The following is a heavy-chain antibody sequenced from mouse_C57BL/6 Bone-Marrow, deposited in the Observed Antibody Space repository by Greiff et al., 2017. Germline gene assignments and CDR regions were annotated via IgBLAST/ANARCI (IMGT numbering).Heavy chain of an antibody. CDR2: IHPNSGST. J-gene: IGHJ4*01. D-gene: IGHD6-5*01. CDR3: ARAYDYDAMDY. V-gene: IGHV1-64*01. CDR1: GYTFTSYW. Sequence: QVQLQQPGAELVKPGASVKLSCKASGYTFTSYWMDWVKQRPGQGLEWIGMIHPNSGSTNYNEKFKSKATLTVDKSSSTAYMQLSSLTSEDSAVYYCARAYDYDAMDYWGQGTSVTVSS.